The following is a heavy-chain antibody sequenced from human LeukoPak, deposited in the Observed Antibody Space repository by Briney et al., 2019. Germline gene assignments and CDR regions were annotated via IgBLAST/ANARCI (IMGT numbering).Heavy chain of an antibody. CDR2: ISGSGGST. D-gene: IGHD6-19*01. CDR3: AKPPHDFIAVAGGLDY. Sequence: PGGSLRLSCAASGFTFSSYAMGWVRQAPGKGLEWVSAISGSGGSTYYADSVKGRFTISRDNSKNTLYLQMNSLRAEDTAVYYCAKPPHDFIAVAGGLDYWGQGTLVTVSS. CDR1: GFTFSSYA. J-gene: IGHJ4*02. V-gene: IGHV3-23*01.